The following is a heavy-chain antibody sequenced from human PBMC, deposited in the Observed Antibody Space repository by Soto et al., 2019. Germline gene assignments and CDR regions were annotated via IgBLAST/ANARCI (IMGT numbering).Heavy chain of an antibody. CDR2: ISSSSSYI. CDR3: ARDHGDYVWGRYRTQHYFDY. Sequence: EVQLVESGGGLVKPGGSLRLSCAASGFTFSSYSMNWVRQAPGKGLEWVSSISSSSSYIYYADSVKGRFTISRDNAKNSLYLQRNSLRAEDTAVYYCARDHGDYVWGRYRTQHYFDYWGQGTLVTVSS. V-gene: IGHV3-21*01. D-gene: IGHD3-16*02. J-gene: IGHJ4*02. CDR1: GFTFSSYS.